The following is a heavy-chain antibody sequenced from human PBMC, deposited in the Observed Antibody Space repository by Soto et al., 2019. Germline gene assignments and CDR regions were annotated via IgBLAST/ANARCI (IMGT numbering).Heavy chain of an antibody. V-gene: IGHV4-34*01. CDR2: INHSGST. J-gene: IGHJ4*02. D-gene: IGHD6-6*01. CDR3: ARGAGGYAARRWGLDY. CDR1: GGSFSGYY. Sequence: SETLSLTCAVYGGSFSGYYWSWIRQPPGKGLEWIGEINHSGSTNYNPSLKSRVTISVDTSKNQFSPKLSSVTAADTAVYYCARGAGGYAARRWGLDYWGQGTLVTVSS.